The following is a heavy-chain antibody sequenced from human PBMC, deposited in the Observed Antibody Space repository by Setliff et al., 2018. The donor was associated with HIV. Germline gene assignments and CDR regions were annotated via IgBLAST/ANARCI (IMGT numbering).Heavy chain of an antibody. CDR2: INHSGST. D-gene: IGHD6-13*01. CDR3: ARHKDPPGSRWIFYYYYMDL. V-gene: IGHV4-39*01. Sequence: SETLSLTCTVSGDSIRSSVYYWGWIRQPPGKGLEWIGKINHSGSTNYNPSLSSRLTISVDTSKNQVSLRLSSVTAADTGVYYCARHKDPPGSRWIFYYYYMDLWGGGTTVTVSS. J-gene: IGHJ6*03. CDR1: GDSIRSSVYY.